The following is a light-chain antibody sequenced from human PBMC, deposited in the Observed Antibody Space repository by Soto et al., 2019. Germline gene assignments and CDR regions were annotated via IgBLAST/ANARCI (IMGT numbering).Light chain of an antibody. V-gene: IGKV1-9*01. CDR1: QDISSS. CDR3: QQVNSFPPFT. CDR2: AAS. Sequence: DIQLTQSPSFLSASVGDRVTITCRASQDISSSLAWYQQKPGKAPKILMYAASSLESWVPSRCSGSGSCTEFTLTISSLQPDDFATYYCQQVNSFPPFTFGGGTTVEIK. J-gene: IGKJ4*01.